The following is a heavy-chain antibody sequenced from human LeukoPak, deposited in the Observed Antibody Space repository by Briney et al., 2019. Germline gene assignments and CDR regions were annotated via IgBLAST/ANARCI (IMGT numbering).Heavy chain of an antibody. CDR2: ISGSGGST. Sequence: GGSLRLSCAASGFTFSSYAMSWVRQAPGKGLEWVSAISGSGGSTYYADSVKGRFTISRDNSKNTLYLQMNSLRAEDTAVYYCAKDNCKFCMVVTCFDLWGRGTLVTVSS. CDR1: GFTFSSYA. CDR3: AKDNCKFCMVVTCFDL. J-gene: IGHJ2*01. V-gene: IGHV3-23*01. D-gene: IGHD4/OR15-4a*01.